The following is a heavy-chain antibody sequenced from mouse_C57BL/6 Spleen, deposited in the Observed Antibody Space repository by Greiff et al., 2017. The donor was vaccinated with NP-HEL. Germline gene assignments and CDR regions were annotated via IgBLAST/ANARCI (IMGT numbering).Heavy chain of an antibody. Sequence: EVQLQQSGPVLVKPGASVKMSCKASGYTFTDYYMNWVKQSHGKSLEWIGVINPYNGGTSYNQKFKGKATLTVDKSSSTAYMELNSLTSEDSAVYYCATDGRGFAYWGQGTLVTVSA. CDR2: INPYNGGT. CDR1: GYTFTDYY. V-gene: IGHV1-19*01. J-gene: IGHJ3*01. CDR3: ATDGRGFAY. D-gene: IGHD1-1*02.